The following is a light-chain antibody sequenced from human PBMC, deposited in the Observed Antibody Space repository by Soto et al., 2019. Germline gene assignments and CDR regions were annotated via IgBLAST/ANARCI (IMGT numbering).Light chain of an antibody. V-gene: IGKV1-5*03. Sequence: PSTLSASVGDRVTITCRASQSISGWLAWYQQKPGKAPKLLIYKASTLKSGVPSRFSGSGSGTEFTLTISSLQPDDFATYYCQHYNSYSEAFGQGTKVDI. CDR3: QHYNSYSEA. CDR1: QSISGW. CDR2: KAS. J-gene: IGKJ1*01.